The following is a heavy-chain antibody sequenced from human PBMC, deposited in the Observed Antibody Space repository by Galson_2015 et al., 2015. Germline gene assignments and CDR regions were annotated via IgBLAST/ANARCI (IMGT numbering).Heavy chain of an antibody. CDR2: ISWNSGSI. CDR3: AKGLWGDYRLLDAFDI. CDR1: GFTFDDYA. V-gene: IGHV3-9*01. Sequence: SLRLSCAASGFTFDDYAMLWVRQAPGKGLEWVSGISWNSGSIGYADSVKGRFTISRDNAKNSLYLQMNSLRAEDTALYYCAKGLWGDYRLLDAFDIWGQGTMVTVSS. D-gene: IGHD4-17*01. J-gene: IGHJ3*02.